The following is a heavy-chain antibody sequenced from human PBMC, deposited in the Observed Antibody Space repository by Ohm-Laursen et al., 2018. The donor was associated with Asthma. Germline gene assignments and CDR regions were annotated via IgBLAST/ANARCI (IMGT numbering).Heavy chain of an antibody. J-gene: IGHJ6*02. CDR2: ISYDGSNK. D-gene: IGHD1-26*01. CDR1: GVAFTDSW. Sequence: SLRLSCAATGVAFTDSWMSWVRQLPGGSLEWVAVISYDGSNKYYADSVKGRFTISRDNSKNTLYLQMNSLRDEDTALYYCAKALVGAPLYYHYYGMDVWGQGTTVTVSS. V-gene: IGHV3-30*18. CDR3: AKALVGAPLYYHYYGMDV.